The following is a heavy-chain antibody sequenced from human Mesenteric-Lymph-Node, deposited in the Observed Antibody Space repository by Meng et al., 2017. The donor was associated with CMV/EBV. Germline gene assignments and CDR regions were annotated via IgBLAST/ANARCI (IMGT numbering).Heavy chain of an antibody. V-gene: IGHV3-21*01. CDR2: ISSSSSYI. CDR3: ARGEWLEEYQLLYRDYYYGMDV. J-gene: IGHJ6*02. CDR1: GFSFSSYS. D-gene: IGHD2-2*02. Sequence: GESLKISCAASGFSFSSYSMNWVRQAPGKGLEWVSSISSSSSYIYYADSVKGRFTISRDNAKNSLYLQMNSLRAEDTAVYYCARGEWLEEYQLLYRDYYYGMDVWGQGTTVTV.